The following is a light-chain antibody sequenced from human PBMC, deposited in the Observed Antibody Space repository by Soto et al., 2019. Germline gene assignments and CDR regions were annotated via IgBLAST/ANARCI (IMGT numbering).Light chain of an antibody. CDR2: DNN. V-gene: IGLV1-51*01. J-gene: IGLJ2*01. Sequence: QSVLTQPPSVSGAPGQKVSISCSGSSSNIGNNYVSWYQHLPGTAPKLLIYDNNKRPAGIPDRFSGSKSGTSATLGITGLQTGDEADYYCGTWDSSLSAVVFGGGTKVTVL. CDR3: GTWDSSLSAVV. CDR1: SSNIGNNY.